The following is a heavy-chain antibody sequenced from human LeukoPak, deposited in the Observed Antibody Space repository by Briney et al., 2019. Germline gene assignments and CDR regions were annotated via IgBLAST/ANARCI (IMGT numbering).Heavy chain of an antibody. CDR2: ISYDGSNK. J-gene: IGHJ5*02. CDR3: AGGSNWFDP. V-gene: IGHV3-30-3*01. Sequence: GGSLRLSCAASGFTFSSYAMTWVRQAPGKGLEWVAVISYDGSNKYYADSVKGRFTISRDNSKNTLYLQMNSLRAEDTAVYYCAGGSNWFDPWGQGTLVTVSS. D-gene: IGHD2-15*01. CDR1: GFTFSSYA.